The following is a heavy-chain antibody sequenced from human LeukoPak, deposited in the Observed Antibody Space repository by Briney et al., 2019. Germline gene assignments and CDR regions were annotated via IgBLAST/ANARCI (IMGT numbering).Heavy chain of an antibody. J-gene: IGHJ4*02. V-gene: IGHV4-39*01. CDR2: IYYSGST. Sequence: SETLSLTCTVSGGSISSSSYYWGWIRQPPGKGLEWFGSIYYSGSTYYNPSLKSRVTISVDTSKNQFSLKLSSVTAADQTGYYCAREFVGLVAGFGYWGQGTLVAVSS. D-gene: IGHD6-19*01. CDR3: AREFVGLVAGFGY. CDR1: GGSISSSSYY.